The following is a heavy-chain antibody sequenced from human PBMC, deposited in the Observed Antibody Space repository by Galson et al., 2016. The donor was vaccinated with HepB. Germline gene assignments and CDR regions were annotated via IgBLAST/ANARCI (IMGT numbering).Heavy chain of an antibody. D-gene: IGHD6-13*01. CDR3: AKAGTYSSSKGWFDP. CDR1: GFTFDAYA. Sequence: SLRLSCAASGFTFDAYAMHWVRQAPGKGLEWVSGISWNSGTIGYADSVKGRFTISRDNAKNSLYLQMTSLRPEDTALYYCAKAGTYSSSKGWFDPWGQGTLVTVSS. V-gene: IGHV3-9*01. J-gene: IGHJ5*02. CDR2: ISWNSGTI.